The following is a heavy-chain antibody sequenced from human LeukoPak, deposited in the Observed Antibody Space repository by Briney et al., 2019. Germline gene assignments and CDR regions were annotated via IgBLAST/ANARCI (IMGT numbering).Heavy chain of an antibody. D-gene: IGHD3-22*01. CDR3: AKATVTYYDSSGYYYNWFDP. CDR2: IWYDGSNK. Sequence: GGSLRLSCAASGFTFSSYGMDWVRQAPGKGLEWVAVIWYDGSNKYYADSVKGRFTISRDNSKNTLYLQMNSLRAEDTAVYYCAKATVTYYDSSGYYYNWFDPWGQGTLVTVSS. CDR1: GFTFSSYG. J-gene: IGHJ5*02. V-gene: IGHV3-33*06.